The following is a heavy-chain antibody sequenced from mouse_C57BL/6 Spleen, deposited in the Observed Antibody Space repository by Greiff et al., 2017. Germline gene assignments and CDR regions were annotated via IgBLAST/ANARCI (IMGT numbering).Heavy chain of an antibody. V-gene: IGHV1-50*01. CDR2: IDPSDSYT. J-gene: IGHJ2*01. CDR1: GYTFTSYW. D-gene: IGHD4-1*01. Sequence: QVQLQQPGAELVKPGASVKLSCKASGYTFTSYWMQWVKQRPGQGLEWIGEIDPSDSYTNYNQKFKGKATLTVDTSSSTAYMQLSSLTSADSAVYYCASLGTRSYWGQGTTLTVSS. CDR3: ASLGTRSY.